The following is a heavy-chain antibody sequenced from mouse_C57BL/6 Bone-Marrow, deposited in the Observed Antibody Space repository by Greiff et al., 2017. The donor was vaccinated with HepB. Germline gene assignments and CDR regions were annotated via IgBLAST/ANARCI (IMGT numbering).Heavy chain of an antibody. D-gene: IGHD1-1*01. CDR1: GYTFTSYW. V-gene: IGHV1-72*01. CDR3: ARSEFITTVVEAFAY. J-gene: IGHJ3*01. CDR2: IDPNSGGT. Sequence: VQLQQPGAELVKPGASVKLSCKASGYTFTSYWMHWVKQRPGRGLEWIGRIDPNSGGTKYNEKFKSKATLTVDKPSSTAYMQLSSLTSEDSAVYYCARSEFITTVVEAFAYWGQGTRVTVSA.